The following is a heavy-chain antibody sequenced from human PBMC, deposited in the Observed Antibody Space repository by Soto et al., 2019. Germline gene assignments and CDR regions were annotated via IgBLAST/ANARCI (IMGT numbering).Heavy chain of an antibody. V-gene: IGHV3-23*01. CDR3: AKPGDLAVAGQYYFDY. CDR1: GFTFSSYA. D-gene: IGHD6-19*01. CDR2: ISGSGGST. J-gene: IGHJ4*02. Sequence: QTGGSLRLSCAASGFTFSSYAMSWVRQAPGKGLEWVSAISGSGGSTYYADSVKGRFTISRDNSKNTLYLQMNSLRAEDTAVYYCAKPGDLAVAGQYYFDYWGQGTLVTVSS.